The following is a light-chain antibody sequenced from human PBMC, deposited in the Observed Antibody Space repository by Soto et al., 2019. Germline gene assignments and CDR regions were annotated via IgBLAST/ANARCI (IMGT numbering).Light chain of an antibody. CDR3: SSSTSTSTPYV. CDR1: SSDIGGYNY. CDR2: DVT. J-gene: IGLJ1*01. V-gene: IGLV2-14*03. Sequence: QSALTKPASVSGSPGQSIAISCTGTSSDIGGYNYVSWYQQHPGKHPKLLIYDVTHRPSGASNRFSGSKSGDTASLTISGLHAEDEADYYCSSSTSTSTPYVCGTGTKLTVL.